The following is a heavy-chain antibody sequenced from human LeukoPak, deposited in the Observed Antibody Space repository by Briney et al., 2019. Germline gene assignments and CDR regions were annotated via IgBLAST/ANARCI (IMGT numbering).Heavy chain of an antibody. CDR1: GFTFGSYW. Sequence: GGSLRLSCAASGFTFGSYWMHWVRQAPGKGLVWVSRINTDGGSTTYADSVKGRFTISRDNAKSSIYLQMNSLRAEDTAVYYCAREWFGTPGYGMDVWGQGTTVTVSS. CDR2: INTDGGST. J-gene: IGHJ6*02. V-gene: IGHV3-74*01. CDR3: AREWFGTPGYGMDV. D-gene: IGHD3-10*01.